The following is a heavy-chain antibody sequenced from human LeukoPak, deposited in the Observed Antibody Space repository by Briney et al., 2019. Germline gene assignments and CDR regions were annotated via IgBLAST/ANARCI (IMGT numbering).Heavy chain of an antibody. CDR1: GFTFSSYN. Sequence: PGGSLRLSCAASGFTFSSYNMNWVRQAPGKGLEWVSSISSSSSYIYYADSVKGRFTISRDNSKNTLYLQMNSLRAEDTAVYYCARGRGYSYGYVGFAFDIWGQGTMVTVSS. V-gene: IGHV3-21*04. J-gene: IGHJ3*02. CDR3: ARGRGYSYGYVGFAFDI. CDR2: ISSSSSYI. D-gene: IGHD5-18*01.